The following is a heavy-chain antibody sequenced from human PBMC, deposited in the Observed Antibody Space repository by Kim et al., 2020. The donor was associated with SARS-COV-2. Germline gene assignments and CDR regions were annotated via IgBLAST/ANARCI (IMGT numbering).Heavy chain of an antibody. CDR3: ARVRYDSSGYHDY. Sequence: GGSLRLSCAASGFTFSSYSMNWVRQAPGKGLEWVSAISSSSSYIYYADSVKGRFTISRDNAKNSLYLQMNSLRAEDTAVYYCARVRYDSSGYHDYWGQGTLVTVSS. CDR2: ISSSSSYI. CDR1: GFTFSSYS. J-gene: IGHJ4*02. D-gene: IGHD3-22*01. V-gene: IGHV3-21*01.